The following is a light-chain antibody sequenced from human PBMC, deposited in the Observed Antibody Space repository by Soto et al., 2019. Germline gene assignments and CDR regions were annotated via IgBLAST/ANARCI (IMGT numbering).Light chain of an antibody. CDR3: QQRSNWRIT. CDR1: QSVSSY. V-gene: IGKV3-11*01. J-gene: IGKJ5*01. Sequence: EIVLTQSPATLSLSPGERATLSCRASQSVSSYLAWYQQKPGQAPRLLIYDASNRATGIPARFSSSGSGTDFTLTISSLEPEDFAVYYCQQRSNWRITFGQGTRLEIK. CDR2: DAS.